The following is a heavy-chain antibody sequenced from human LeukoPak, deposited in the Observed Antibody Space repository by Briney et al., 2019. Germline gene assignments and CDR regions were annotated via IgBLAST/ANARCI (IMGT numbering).Heavy chain of an antibody. Sequence: ASVKVSCKASGYTFTGYYMHWVRQAPGQGLEWMGWINSNSGGTNYAQKFQGRVTMTRDTSISTAYMELSRLRSDDTAVYYCARSLGDIVLMVYAELDYWGQGTLVTVSS. CDR1: GYTFTGYY. CDR2: INSNSGGT. V-gene: IGHV1-2*02. D-gene: IGHD2-8*01. CDR3: ARSLGDIVLMVYAELDY. J-gene: IGHJ4*02.